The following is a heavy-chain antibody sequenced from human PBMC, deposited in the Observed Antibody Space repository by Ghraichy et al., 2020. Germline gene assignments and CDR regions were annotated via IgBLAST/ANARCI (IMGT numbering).Heavy chain of an antibody. D-gene: IGHD6-6*01. J-gene: IGHJ6*03. Sequence: ETLSLTCAASGFTFSSYTMNWVRQAPGKGLEWVSSISSTITYINYADSVKGRFTISRDNAKNSLYLQMNSLSAEDTAVYYCARDFRGYSTSSDYYEYSMDVWGRGTTVTVSS. CDR1: GFTFSSYT. CDR2: ISSTITYI. CDR3: ARDFRGYSTSSDYYEYSMDV. V-gene: IGHV3-21*01.